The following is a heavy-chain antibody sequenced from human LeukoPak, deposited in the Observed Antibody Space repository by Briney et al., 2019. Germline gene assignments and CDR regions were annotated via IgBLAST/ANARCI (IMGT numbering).Heavy chain of an antibody. D-gene: IGHD2-15*01. V-gene: IGHV5-51*01. J-gene: IGHJ4*02. CDR3: ARGYCSGGSCYTNFDY. Sequence: GESLKISCKGSGYSFTSYWIGWVRQMPGKGLEWMGIIYPGDSDTRCSPSFQGQVTISADKSISTAYLQWSSLKASDTAMYYCARGYCSGGSCYTNFDYWGQGTLVTVSS. CDR2: IYPGDSDT. CDR1: GYSFTSYW.